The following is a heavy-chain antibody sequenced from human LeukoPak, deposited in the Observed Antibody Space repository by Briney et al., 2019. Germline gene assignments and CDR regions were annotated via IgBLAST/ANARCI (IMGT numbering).Heavy chain of an antibody. CDR3: ARDMGYCGGDCFLNWFDP. V-gene: IGHV4-59*01. CDR1: GGSISSYY. D-gene: IGHD2-21*02. Sequence: TSETLSHTCTVSGGSISSYYWSWIRQPPGKGLEWIGYIYYSGSTNYNPSLKSRVTISVDTSKNQFSLKLSSVTAADTAVYYCARDMGYCGGDCFLNWFDPWGQGTLVTVSS. J-gene: IGHJ5*02. CDR2: IYYSGST.